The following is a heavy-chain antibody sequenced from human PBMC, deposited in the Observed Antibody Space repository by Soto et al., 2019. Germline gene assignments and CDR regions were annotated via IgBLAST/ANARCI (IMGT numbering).Heavy chain of an antibody. CDR3: EKGRYLSDI. CDR1: GFTFSRYA. D-gene: IGHD3-16*02. V-gene: IGHV3-23*01. J-gene: IGHJ3*02. CDR2: ISGSGGST. Sequence: GGPLRLSFAASGFTFSRYAISLVRQAPGKGLEWVSAISGSGGSTCYADSVKGRFTISRDNSKNTLYLQVNSLRAEDTALYYCEKGRYLSDICGQGTMVTVSS.